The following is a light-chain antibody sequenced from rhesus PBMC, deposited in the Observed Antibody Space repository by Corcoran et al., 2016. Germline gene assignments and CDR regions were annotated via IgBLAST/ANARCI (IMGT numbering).Light chain of an antibody. Sequence: DIQMTQSPSSLSASVGDTVTITCRASQGISSYLNWFQQKPGKAPQLLIYAASSLQSGVPSRFSGSGSGTDFTLTISSLQPEDCAAYYCQQHNSHPFTFGPGTKLDIK. CDR3: QQHNSHPFT. CDR2: AAS. V-gene: IGKV1-28*03. CDR1: QGISSY. J-gene: IGKJ3*01.